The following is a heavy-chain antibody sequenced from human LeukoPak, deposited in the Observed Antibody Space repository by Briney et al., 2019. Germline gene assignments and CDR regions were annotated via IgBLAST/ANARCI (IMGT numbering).Heavy chain of an antibody. D-gene: IGHD1-1*01. CDR3: ARDPLGTRPGFDY. CDR2: ISYDGSNK. Sequence: GESLRLSCAASGFTFSSYAMHWVRQAPGKGLEWVAVISYDGSNKYYADSVKGRFTISRDNSKNALYLQMNSLRAEDTAVYYCARDPLGTRPGFDYWGQGTLVTVSS. V-gene: IGHV3-30*04. J-gene: IGHJ4*02. CDR1: GFTFSSYA.